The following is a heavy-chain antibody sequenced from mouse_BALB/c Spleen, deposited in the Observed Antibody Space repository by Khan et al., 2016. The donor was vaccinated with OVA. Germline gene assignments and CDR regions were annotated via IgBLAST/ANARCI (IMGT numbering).Heavy chain of an antibody. CDR1: DYSITSDYA. V-gene: IGHV3-2*02. Sequence: EVQLQESGPGLVTPSQSLSLTCTVTDYSITSDYAWNWIRQFPGNKLEWMGYISSSGTTSSNQSLQSRISITRDKYKHQFSLQLKSVTTDATASYYCARSLYYISRYAIDYWGRGTSVTVSS. CDR3: ARSLYYISRYAIDY. D-gene: IGHD2-1*01. J-gene: IGHJ4*01. CDR2: ISSSGTT.